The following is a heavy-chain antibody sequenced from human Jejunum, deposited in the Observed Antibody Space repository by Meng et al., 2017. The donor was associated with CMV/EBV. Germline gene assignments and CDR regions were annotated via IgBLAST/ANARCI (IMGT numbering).Heavy chain of an antibody. D-gene: IGHD3-22*01. V-gene: IGHV3-53*01. Sequence: SCVAAGFNVNTNFMTWVRQAPGKGLEWVSVIYRSEATYYADSVKGRFTISRDNSKNTLYLQMDSLRADDTAMYYCARGIAYEHYYDFWGQGTLVTVSS. J-gene: IGHJ4*02. CDR2: IYRSEAT. CDR1: GFNVNTNF. CDR3: ARGIAYEHYYDF.